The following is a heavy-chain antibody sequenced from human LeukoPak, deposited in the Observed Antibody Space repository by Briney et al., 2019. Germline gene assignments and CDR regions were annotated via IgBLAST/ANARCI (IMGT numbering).Heavy chain of an antibody. CDR2: IKQDGSAK. D-gene: IGHD5-18*01. V-gene: IGHV3-7*03. J-gene: IGHJ4*02. CDR1: GFTFSSYG. Sequence: GGSLRLSCAASGFTFSSYGMSWVRQAPGKGLEWVANIKQDGSAKYYVDSVKGRFTISRDNAKNSLYLQMNSLRAEDTAVYYCARVSPAMAHDYWGQGTLVTVSS. CDR3: ARVSPAMAHDY.